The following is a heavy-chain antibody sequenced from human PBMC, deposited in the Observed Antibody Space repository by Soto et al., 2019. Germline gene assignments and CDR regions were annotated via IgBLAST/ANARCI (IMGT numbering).Heavy chain of an antibody. CDR1: GGSISSSSYY. D-gene: IGHD6-6*01. Sequence: SETLCLTCTVSGGSISSSSYYWGWIRQPPGKGLEWIGSIYYSGSTYYNPSLKSRVTISVDTSKNQFSLKLSSVTAADTAVYYCASTSAIFYSSSDYWGQGTLVTVSS. CDR2: IYYSGST. CDR3: ASTSAIFYSSSDY. V-gene: IGHV4-39*01. J-gene: IGHJ4*02.